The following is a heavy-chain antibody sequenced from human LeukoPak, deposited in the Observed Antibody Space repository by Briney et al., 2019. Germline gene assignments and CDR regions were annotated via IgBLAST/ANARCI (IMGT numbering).Heavy chain of an antibody. Sequence: PSETLSLTCTVSGASISSDYWSWIRQPPGKGLEYIGYFYYTGTTNYNPSLKSRVSISVDTSKNQFSLKLTSVTAADTAVYYCARVPWLPEGYWGQGALVTVSS. D-gene: IGHD6-19*01. V-gene: IGHV4-59*01. J-gene: IGHJ4*02. CDR3: ARVPWLPEGY. CDR1: GASISSDY. CDR2: FYYTGTT.